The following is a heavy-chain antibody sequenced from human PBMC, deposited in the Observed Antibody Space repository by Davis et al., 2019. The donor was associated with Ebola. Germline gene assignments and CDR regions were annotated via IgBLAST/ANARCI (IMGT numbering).Heavy chain of an antibody. D-gene: IGHD3-16*01. V-gene: IGHV4-61*01. J-gene: IGHJ6*04. Sequence: MPSETLSLTCTVSGDSVRSGTFYWSWIRQPPGKGLEWIGYIYYSGNTNYNPSLKSRVTISVDTSKSQFSLKLSSVTAADTAVYYCARGDDYPFYMDVWGKGTTVTVSS. CDR1: GDSVRSGTFY. CDR3: ARGDDYPFYMDV. CDR2: IYYSGNT.